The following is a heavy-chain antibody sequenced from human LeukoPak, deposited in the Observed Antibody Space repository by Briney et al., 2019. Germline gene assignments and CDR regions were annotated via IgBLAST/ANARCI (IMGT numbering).Heavy chain of an antibody. J-gene: IGHJ6*03. V-gene: IGHV3-23*01. CDR2: ISGSGVST. CDR1: GFTFSSYA. Sequence: GGSLRLSCAASGFTFSSYAMIWVRQAPGKGLEWVSGISGSGVSTYYADSVKGRFTISRDNSKNTLYLQMNSLRAEDTAVYYCARDPYSGAYSAGYYYYYMDVWGTGTTVTVSS. D-gene: IGHD1-26*01. CDR3: ARDPYSGAYSAGYYYYYMDV.